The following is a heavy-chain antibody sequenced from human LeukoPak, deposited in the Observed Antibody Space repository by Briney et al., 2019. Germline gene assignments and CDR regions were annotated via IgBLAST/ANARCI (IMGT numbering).Heavy chain of an antibody. Sequence: ASVKVSCKASGYSITNYAILWVRQAPGQGLEWMGWVNPTSGGTNYAQKFQGRVTMTRDTSISTAYMELSRLRSDDTAVYYCARVVVRDANNCKDYWGQGTLVTVSS. CDR1: GYSITNYA. CDR2: VNPTSGGT. J-gene: IGHJ4*02. D-gene: IGHD5-24*01. V-gene: IGHV1-2*02. CDR3: ARVVVRDANNCKDY.